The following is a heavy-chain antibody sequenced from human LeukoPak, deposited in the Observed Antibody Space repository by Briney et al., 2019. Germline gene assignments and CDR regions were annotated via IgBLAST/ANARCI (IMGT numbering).Heavy chain of an antibody. J-gene: IGHJ6*02. D-gene: IGHD4-23*01. Sequence: PGGSLRLSCAASGFIFSSYAMHWVRQAPGKGLEWVAIISYDGSNKYYADSVKGRFTISRDKSKNTLYLQMNSLRAEDTAVYYCAKGEDTARWYNYYYYGMDVWGQGTTVTVSS. CDR3: AKGEDTARWYNYYYYGMDV. CDR2: ISYDGSNK. CDR1: GFIFSSYA. V-gene: IGHV3-30-3*01.